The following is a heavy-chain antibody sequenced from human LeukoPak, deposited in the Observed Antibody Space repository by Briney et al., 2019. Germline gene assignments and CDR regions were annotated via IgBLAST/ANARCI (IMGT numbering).Heavy chain of an antibody. CDR1: GFTFSDYY. Sequence: TGGSLRLSCTASGFTFSDYYMSWIRQAPGKGLEWLSYISSTSLYTNYADSVKGRFTISRDNAKNSLYLQMNSLRAEDTAVYYCARTRYCDSTNCSPFAFNIWGQGTMVSVSP. D-gene: IGHD2-2*01. CDR2: ISSTSLYT. CDR3: ARTRYCDSTNCSPFAFNI. J-gene: IGHJ3*02. V-gene: IGHV3-11*06.